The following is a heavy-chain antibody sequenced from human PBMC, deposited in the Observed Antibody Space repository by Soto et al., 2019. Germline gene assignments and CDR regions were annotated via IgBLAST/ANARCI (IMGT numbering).Heavy chain of an antibody. Sequence: ASVEVSCKTSGYTFTSYGISWVRQAPGQGLEWRRRINPKSGGTSNEQKFQGWVTMTTDTSISTASMELTRLTSDDTAIYYCARGDSTDGSKRVWSFFYNQDLDV. CDR3: ARGDSTDGSKRVWSFFYNQDLDV. CDR1: GYTFTSYG. CDR2: INPKSGGT. J-gene: IGHJ6*01. D-gene: IGHD3-10*01. V-gene: IGHV1-2*04.